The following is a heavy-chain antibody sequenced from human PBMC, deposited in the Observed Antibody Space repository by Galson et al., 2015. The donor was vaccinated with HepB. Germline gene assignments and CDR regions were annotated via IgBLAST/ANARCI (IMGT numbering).Heavy chain of an antibody. V-gene: IGHV3-21*01. CDR1: GFTFSSYS. CDR3: ARTGIVVVPAAIYMDV. Sequence: SLRLSCAASGFTFSSYSMNWVRQAPGKGLEWVSSISSSSSYIYYADSVKGRFTISRDNAKNSLYLQMNSLRAEDTAVYYCARTGIVVVPAAIYMDVWGKGTTVTVSS. D-gene: IGHD2-2*01. J-gene: IGHJ6*03. CDR2: ISSSSSYI.